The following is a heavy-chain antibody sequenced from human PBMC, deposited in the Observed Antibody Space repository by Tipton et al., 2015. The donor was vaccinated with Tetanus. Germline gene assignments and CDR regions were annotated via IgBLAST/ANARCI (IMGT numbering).Heavy chain of an antibody. CDR2: IYYSGST. V-gene: IGHV4-59*01. Sequence: TLSLTCTVSGGSISSYYWSWIRQPPGKGLEWIGYIYYSGSTNYNPSLKSRVTISVDTSKNQFSLKLSSVTAADTAVYYCARGGRYDYGFQGWFDPWGQGTLVTVSS. D-gene: IGHD4-17*01. CDR3: ARGGRYDYGFQGWFDP. J-gene: IGHJ5*02. CDR1: GGSISSYY.